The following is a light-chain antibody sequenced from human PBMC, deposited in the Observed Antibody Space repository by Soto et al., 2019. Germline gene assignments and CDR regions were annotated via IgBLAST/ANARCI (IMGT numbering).Light chain of an antibody. V-gene: IGKV3-11*02. CDR2: DAS. J-gene: IGKJ4*02. CDR1: QSVSSY. Sequence: EIVLTQSPATLSLSPGERATLSCRASQSVSSYLAWYQQKPGQAPSLLIFDASNRATGISARFSGSGSGRNFTPTNSSLEPEDFAGYYCKQPNYCTALTGGGGTKVEIK. CDR3: KQPNYCTALT.